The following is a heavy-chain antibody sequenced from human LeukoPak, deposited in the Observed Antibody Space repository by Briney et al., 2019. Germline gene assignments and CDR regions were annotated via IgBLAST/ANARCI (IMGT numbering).Heavy chain of an antibody. CDR3: ARDGGYCSSTSCPPNWFDP. Sequence: GASVKVSCKASGYTFTSYYMHWVRQAPGQGLEWMGIINPSGGSTSYAQKFQGRVTMTRDTSTSTVYMELSSLRSEATAVYYCARDGGYCSSTSCPPNWFDPWGQGTLVTVSS. CDR1: GYTFTSYY. D-gene: IGHD2-2*01. J-gene: IGHJ5*02. V-gene: IGHV1-46*01. CDR2: INPSGGST.